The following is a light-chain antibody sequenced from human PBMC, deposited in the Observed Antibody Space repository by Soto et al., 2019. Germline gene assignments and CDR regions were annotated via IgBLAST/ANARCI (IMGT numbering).Light chain of an antibody. CDR3: FLSQSGDRL. V-gene: IGLV7-46*01. CDR2: DTY. CDR1: TGGVTSGHW. Sequence: QAVVTQEPSLTVSPGGTVTLTCGSSTGGVTSGHWPYWIQQKPGQAPRTLIYDTYSKHSWTPGRFSGSIVGGEAALTLSGAQPEDEADYYCFLSQSGDRLFGGGTKLTVL. J-gene: IGLJ3*02.